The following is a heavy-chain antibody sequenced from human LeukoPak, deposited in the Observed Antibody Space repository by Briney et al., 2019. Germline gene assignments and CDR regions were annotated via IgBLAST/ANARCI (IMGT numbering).Heavy chain of an antibody. CDR1: GGSFSGYY. V-gene: IGHV4-34*01. J-gene: IGHJ4*02. CDR2: INHSGST. CDR3: ASSNHFWSGYYLLDY. D-gene: IGHD3-3*02. Sequence: PSETLSLTCAVYGGSFSGYYWSWIRQLPGKWLEWIGEINHSGSTNYNPSLKSRVTISVDTSKNQFSLELSSVTAADTAVYYCASSNHFWSGYYLLDYWGQGTLVTVSS.